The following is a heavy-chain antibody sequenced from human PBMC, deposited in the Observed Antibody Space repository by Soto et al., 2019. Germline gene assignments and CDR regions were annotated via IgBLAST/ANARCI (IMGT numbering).Heavy chain of an antibody. Sequence: ASVKVSCKASGGTFSSYAISWVRQAPGQGREWMGGIIPIFGTANYAQKFQGRVTITADESTSTAYMELSSLRSEDTAVYYCARGGSDNRYCSSTSCYNYYFDYWGQGTLVTVSS. CDR1: GGTFSSYA. D-gene: IGHD2-2*02. J-gene: IGHJ4*02. CDR3: ARGGSDNRYCSSTSCYNYYFDY. CDR2: IIPIFGTA. V-gene: IGHV1-69*13.